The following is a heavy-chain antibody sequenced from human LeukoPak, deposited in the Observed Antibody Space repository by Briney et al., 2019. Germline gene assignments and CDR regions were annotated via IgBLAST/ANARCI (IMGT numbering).Heavy chain of an antibody. CDR3: ARGKPGIAAAGTLSPLDY. CDR2: ISYDGTTK. D-gene: IGHD6-13*01. Sequence: GGSLKLSCAASGFTFSTYSIHWVRQAPGNGLEWVAVISYDGTTKYYAHFVKGRFTISRDNSKHTLYLQMSSLETEDTAVYYCARGKPGIAAAGTLSPLDYWGQGALVTVSS. J-gene: IGHJ4*02. CDR1: GFTFSTYS. V-gene: IGHV3-30*04.